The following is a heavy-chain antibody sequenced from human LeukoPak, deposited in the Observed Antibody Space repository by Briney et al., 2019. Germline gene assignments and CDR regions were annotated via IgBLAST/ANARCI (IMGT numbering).Heavy chain of an antibody. V-gene: IGHV3-21*01. J-gene: IGHJ6*04. CDR1: GFTFSSYS. Sequence: PGGSLRLSCAASGFTFSSYSMNWVRQAPGKGLEWVSSISSNSSYIYYADSVKGRFTISRDNAKNSLYLQMNSLRAEDTAVYYCARDWWGAPRGIVVLPAAIRTGLDVWGKGTTVTVSS. CDR3: ARDWWGAPRGIVVLPAAIRTGLDV. D-gene: IGHD2-2*02. CDR2: ISSNSSYI.